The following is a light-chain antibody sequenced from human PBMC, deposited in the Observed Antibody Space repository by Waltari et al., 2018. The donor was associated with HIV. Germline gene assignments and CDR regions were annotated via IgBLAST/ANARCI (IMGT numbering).Light chain of an antibody. CDR3: QVWDSSTVV. V-gene: IGLV3-1*01. J-gene: IGLJ2*01. Sequence: SYELIQAPSVSVSPGQTASITCSGDKLGDKHVCWYQQRPGQSPVLVIYQDIKRPSGIPERFSGSSSGNTATLTISGTQTMDEADYYCQVWDSSTVVFGGGTKLTVL. CDR2: QDI. CDR1: KLGDKH.